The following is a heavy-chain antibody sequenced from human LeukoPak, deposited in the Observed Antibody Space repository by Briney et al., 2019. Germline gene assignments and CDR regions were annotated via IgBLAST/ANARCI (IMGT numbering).Heavy chain of an antibody. V-gene: IGHV3-33*01. Sequence: GGSLRLSCAASGVTFSSYGMHWVRQAPGKGLEGVAVIWYDGSNKYYADSVKGRFTISRENSKNTLYLQMNSLRAEDTAVYYCARDYYYYDSSGYFDYWGQGTLVTVSS. CDR3: ARDYYYYDSSGYFDY. CDR2: IWYDGSNK. J-gene: IGHJ4*02. CDR1: GVTFSSYG. D-gene: IGHD3-22*01.